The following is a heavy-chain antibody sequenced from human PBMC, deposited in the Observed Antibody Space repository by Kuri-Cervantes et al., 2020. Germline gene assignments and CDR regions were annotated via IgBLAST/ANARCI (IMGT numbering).Heavy chain of an antibody. D-gene: IGHD4-17*01. V-gene: IGHV4-34*01. Sequence: TLSLTGAVYGGPFSGYYWSWIRQPPGKGLEWIGEINHSGSTNYNPSRKSRVTISVDTSKNQFSLKLSSVTAADTAVYYCARVTVTTIASFNYWCQGTLVTVSS. CDR3: ARVTVTTIASFNY. CDR1: GGPFSGYY. CDR2: INHSGST. J-gene: IGHJ4*02.